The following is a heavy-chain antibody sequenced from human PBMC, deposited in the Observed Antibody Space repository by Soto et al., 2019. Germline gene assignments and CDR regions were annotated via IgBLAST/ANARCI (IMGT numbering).Heavy chain of an antibody. CDR1: GFSFGDYA. J-gene: IGHJ6*02. CDR3: AKSTGGTANGLDV. Sequence: EVQLVESGGDLVQPGRSLRLSCAASGFSFGDYAMHWVRQAPGKGLEWVSGISWKSGSIGYADSGKGRFTIPRDNAKNSLYLQMSSLRTEDTALYYCAKSTGGTANGLDVWGQGTTVSVSS. D-gene: IGHD2-8*01. V-gene: IGHV3-9*01. CDR2: ISWKSGSI.